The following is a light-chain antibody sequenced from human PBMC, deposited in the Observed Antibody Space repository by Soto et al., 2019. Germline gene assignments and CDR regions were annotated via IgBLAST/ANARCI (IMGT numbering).Light chain of an antibody. CDR1: QSVDIY. Sequence: EVVVTQSPVTLALSPGERATLSCRTSQSVDIYVAWYQQKPGQAPRLLIYDASNRSPGIPARFSGSASGTDLTLTISSLEPEDFAVYYCHPRKYWPPLTFGGGTKVEIK. V-gene: IGKV3-11*01. J-gene: IGKJ4*01. CDR2: DAS. CDR3: HPRKYWPPLT.